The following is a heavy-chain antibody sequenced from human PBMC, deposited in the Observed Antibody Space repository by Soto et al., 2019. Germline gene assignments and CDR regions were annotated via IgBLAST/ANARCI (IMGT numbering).Heavy chain of an antibody. J-gene: IGHJ6*02. CDR2: ISSSSSYT. V-gene: IGHV3-11*06. CDR1: GVTCQHCY. CDR3: ARDRYYGGTYYYYYGMDV. D-gene: IGHD3-22*01. Sequence: AASGVTCQHCYLSGPPQGTGKGLELVSYISSSSSYTNYADSVKGRFTISRDNAKNSLYLQMNSLRAEDTAVYYCARDRYYGGTYYYYYGMDVWGQGTTVTVSS.